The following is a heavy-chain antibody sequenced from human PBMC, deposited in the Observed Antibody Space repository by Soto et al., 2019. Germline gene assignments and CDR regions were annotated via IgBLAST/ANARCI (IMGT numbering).Heavy chain of an antibody. CDR2: ISSNGVGT. Sequence: GSLRLSCAASGFTLSGYAMDWVRQAPGKGLEYVSGISSNGVGTYYANSVQGRFTISRDNSKNTVYLQMGSLRPEDMAVYYCAGRARPDFYYMDVWGKGTTVTVS. J-gene: IGHJ6*03. D-gene: IGHD6-6*01. V-gene: IGHV3-64*01. CDR3: AGRARPDFYYMDV. CDR1: GFTLSGYA.